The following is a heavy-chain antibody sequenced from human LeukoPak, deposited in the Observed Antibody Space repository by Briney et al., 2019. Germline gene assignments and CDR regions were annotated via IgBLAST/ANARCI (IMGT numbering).Heavy chain of an antibody. Sequence: SGGSLRLSCAASGFTFEDYAMHWVRQAPGKGLEWVSLISGDGGSTYYADSVKGRFTISRDNSKNSLYLQMNSLRTEDTALYYCATLGGRDGYKSFDYWGQGTLVTVSS. CDR3: ATLGGRDGYKSFDY. D-gene: IGHD5-24*01. CDR2: ISGDGGST. CDR1: GFTFEDYA. V-gene: IGHV3-43*02. J-gene: IGHJ4*02.